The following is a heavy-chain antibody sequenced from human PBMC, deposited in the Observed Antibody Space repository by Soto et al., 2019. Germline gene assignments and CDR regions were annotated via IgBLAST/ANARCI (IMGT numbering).Heavy chain of an antibody. V-gene: IGHV3-33*01. CDR1: GFTFSSYG. D-gene: IGHD3-3*01. Sequence: PGGSLRLSCAPSGFTFSSYGMHWVRQAPGKGLEWVAVIWYDGSNKYYADSVKGRFTISRDNSKNTLYLQMNILRAEDTAVYYCASDYEGDFWSGPHDYWCQGTLVTVSS. CDR3: ASDYEGDFWSGPHDY. CDR2: IWYDGSNK. J-gene: IGHJ4*02.